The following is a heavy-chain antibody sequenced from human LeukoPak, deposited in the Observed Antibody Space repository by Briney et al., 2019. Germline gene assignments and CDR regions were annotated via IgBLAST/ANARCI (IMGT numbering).Heavy chain of an antibody. Sequence: ASVKVSCKASGYTFTGYYMHWVRQAPGQGLEWMVWINPNSGGTNYAQKFQGRVTMTRDTSISTAYIELSRLRSDDTAVYYCARGAELFAVSDHWFEPWGQGTLVTVSS. CDR2: INPNSGGT. CDR3: ARGAELFAVSDHWFEP. D-gene: IGHD3-10*01. J-gene: IGHJ5*02. V-gene: IGHV1-2*02. CDR1: GYTFTGYY.